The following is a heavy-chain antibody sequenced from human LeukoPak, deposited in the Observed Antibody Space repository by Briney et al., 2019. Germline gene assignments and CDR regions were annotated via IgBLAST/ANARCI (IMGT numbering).Heavy chain of an antibody. D-gene: IGHD3-10*01. Sequence: GASVKVSCKASGYTFTNYAFSWVRQAPGQGLEWMGWINTNNGNTNYVKRLQGRVTMTTDTSTSTAYMELRSLRSDDTAVYYCARRGEKTYGSGSYTFDHWGQGTLGTVSS. CDR1: GYTFTNYA. CDR2: INTNNGNT. V-gene: IGHV1-18*01. CDR3: ARRGEKTYGSGSYTFDH. J-gene: IGHJ4*02.